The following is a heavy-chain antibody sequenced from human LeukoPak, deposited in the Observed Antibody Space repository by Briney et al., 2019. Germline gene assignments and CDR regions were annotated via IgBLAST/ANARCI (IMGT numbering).Heavy chain of an antibody. CDR3: AREIGGSGYGGYYFDY. V-gene: IGHV1-46*01. CDR2: INPSGGST. Sequence: ASVKVSCKASGYTFTSYYMHWVRQAPGQGLEWMGIINPSGGSTSYAQKFQGRVTMTRDTSTSTVYMELSSLRSEDAAVYYCAREIGGSGYGGYYFDYWGQGTLVTVSS. J-gene: IGHJ4*02. CDR1: GYTFTSYY. D-gene: IGHD5-12*01.